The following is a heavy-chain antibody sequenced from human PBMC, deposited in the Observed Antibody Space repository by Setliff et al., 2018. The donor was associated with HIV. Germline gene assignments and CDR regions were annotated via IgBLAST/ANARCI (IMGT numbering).Heavy chain of an antibody. CDR3: ARARLQGIVTAVGPRDNCLDP. CDR2: ISAYTCHT. V-gene: IGHV1-18*01. CDR1: GYTFTAFG. D-gene: IGHD1-26*01. J-gene: IGHJ5*02. Sequence: SVKVSCKASGYTFTAFGMNWLRQAPGQGPEWMGWISAYTCHTDYAPRLLGRVTMTTDTSTSTAYMELRSLTSDDTAVYYCARARLQGIVTAVGPRDNCLDPWGQGTRVTVSS.